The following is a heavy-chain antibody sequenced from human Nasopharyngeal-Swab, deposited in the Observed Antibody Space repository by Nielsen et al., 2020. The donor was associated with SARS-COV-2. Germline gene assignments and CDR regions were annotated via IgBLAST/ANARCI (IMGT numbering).Heavy chain of an antibody. V-gene: IGHV3-9*01. CDR2: ISWNSGSI. Sequence: GGSLRLSCAASGFTFDDYAMHWGRQAPGKGLEWVSGISWNSGSIGYADSVKGRFTISRDNAKNSLYLQMNSLRAEDTALYYCAKVYYDFWSGYRIYGMDVWGQGTTVTVSS. J-gene: IGHJ6*02. CDR3: AKVYYDFWSGYRIYGMDV. D-gene: IGHD3-3*01. CDR1: GFTFDDYA.